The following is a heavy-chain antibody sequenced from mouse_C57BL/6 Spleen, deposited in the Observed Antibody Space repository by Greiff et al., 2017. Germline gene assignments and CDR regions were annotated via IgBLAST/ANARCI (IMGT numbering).Heavy chain of an antibody. D-gene: IGHD2-4*01. J-gene: IGHJ1*03. CDR1: GFNIEDYY. CDR2: IDPEDGET. V-gene: IGHV14-2*01. CDR3: ARGDYAKYFDV. Sequence: EVQVVESGAELVKPGASVKLSCTASGFNIEDYYMHWVKQRTEQGLEWIGRIDPEDGETKYAPKFQGKATITADTSSNTAYLQLSRLTSEDTAVYYCARGDYAKYFDVWGTGTTVTVSS.